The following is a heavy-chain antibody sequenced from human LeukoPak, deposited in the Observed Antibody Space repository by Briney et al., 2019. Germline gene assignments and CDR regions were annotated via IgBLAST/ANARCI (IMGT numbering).Heavy chain of an antibody. CDR3: TRDVMMGYQQGYIDA. Sequence: ASVKVSCKASGYTFIDYYIHWVRQATGQGLECMGWMNPKTGDTRYEEKFQGRVAMTRETSIITAYMELSGLNSDDTSMYFCTRDVMMGYQQGYIDAWGQGTLVTVSS. CDR1: GYTFIDYY. CDR2: MNPKTGDT. V-gene: IGHV1-2*02. J-gene: IGHJ5*02. D-gene: IGHD3-16*01.